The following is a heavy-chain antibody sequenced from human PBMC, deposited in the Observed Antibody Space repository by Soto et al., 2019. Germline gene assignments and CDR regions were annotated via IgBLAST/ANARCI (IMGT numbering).Heavy chain of an antibody. CDR1: GGSFSGYY. Sequence: QVQLQQWGAGLLKSSETLSLTCAVYGGSFSGYYWSWIRQPPGKGLEWIGEINHSGSTNYNPSLKSRVIISVATSKNQFSLKLSSVTAADTAVYYCARGFYGDSNWFDPWGQGTLVTVSS. J-gene: IGHJ5*02. V-gene: IGHV4-34*01. D-gene: IGHD4-17*01. CDR2: INHSGST. CDR3: ARGFYGDSNWFDP.